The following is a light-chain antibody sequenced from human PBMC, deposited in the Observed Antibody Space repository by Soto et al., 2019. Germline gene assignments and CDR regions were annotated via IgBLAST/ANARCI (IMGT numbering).Light chain of an antibody. CDR3: CSYTASDIWV. CDR1: SSDVGGYNF. CDR2: AVS. V-gene: IGLV2-14*03. Sequence: QSVLTQPASVSGSPGQSITISCTGTSSDVGGYNFVSWYQQLPGKAPKLMISAVSQRPSGVPDRFSGSKSGNTASLTISGLQADDEADYFCCSYTASDIWVFGGGTKLTVL. J-gene: IGLJ3*02.